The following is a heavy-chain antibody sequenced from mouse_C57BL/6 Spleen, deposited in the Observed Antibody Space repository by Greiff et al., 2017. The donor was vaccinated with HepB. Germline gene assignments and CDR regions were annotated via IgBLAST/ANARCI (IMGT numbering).Heavy chain of an antibody. D-gene: IGHD2-5*01. V-gene: IGHV1-53*01. CDR2: INPSNGGT. Sequence: QVQLQQSGTELVKPGASVKLSCKASGYTFTSYWMHWVKQRPGQGLEWIGNINPSNGGTNYNEKFKSKATLTVDKSSSTAYMQLSSLTSEDSAVYYCARSDSNYERAWFAYWGQGTLVTVSA. CDR3: ARSDSNYERAWFAY. CDR1: GYTFTSYW. J-gene: IGHJ3*01.